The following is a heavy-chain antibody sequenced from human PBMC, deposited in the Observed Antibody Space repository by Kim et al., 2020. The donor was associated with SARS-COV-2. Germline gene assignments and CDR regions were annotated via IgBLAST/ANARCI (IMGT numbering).Heavy chain of an antibody. Sequence: LQRRVTISVDTSQNQFSLKLSSVTAADTAVYYCARHWRGWSYDSSGYFDYWGQGTLVTVSS. V-gene: IGHV4-39*01. J-gene: IGHJ4*02. CDR3: ARHWRGWSYDSSGYFDY. D-gene: IGHD3-22*01.